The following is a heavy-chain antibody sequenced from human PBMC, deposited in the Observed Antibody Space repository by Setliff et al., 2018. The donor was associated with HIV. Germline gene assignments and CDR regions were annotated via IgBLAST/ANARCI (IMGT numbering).Heavy chain of an antibody. Sequence: GGSLRLSCVGSGFTFSDYNIYWVRQAPGKGLEWVTVTSYDGVHESYADSVKGRFTISRDNSRNTLYLQMNSLRAEDTAVYYCTRDSALESFRPFSYGSSFGMGVWGQGTTVTVSS. CDR3: TRDSALESFRPFSYGSSFGMGV. D-gene: IGHD5-18*01. CDR2: TSYDGVHE. V-gene: IGHV3-30*03. CDR1: GFTFSDYN. J-gene: IGHJ6*02.